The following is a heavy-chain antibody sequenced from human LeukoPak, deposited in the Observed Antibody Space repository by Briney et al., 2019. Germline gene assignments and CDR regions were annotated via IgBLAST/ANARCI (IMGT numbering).Heavy chain of an antibody. CDR2: INPNSGGT. CDR3: ARSRLYYYDSSGYSRTFDY. Sequence: AASVKVSCKASGYTFTGYYMHWVRQAPGQGLEWMGWINPNSGGTNYAQKFQGRVTMTRDTSIGTAYMELSRLRSDDTAVYYCARSRLYYYDSSGYSRTFDYWGQGTLVTVSS. J-gene: IGHJ4*02. V-gene: IGHV1-2*02. D-gene: IGHD3-22*01. CDR1: GYTFTGYY.